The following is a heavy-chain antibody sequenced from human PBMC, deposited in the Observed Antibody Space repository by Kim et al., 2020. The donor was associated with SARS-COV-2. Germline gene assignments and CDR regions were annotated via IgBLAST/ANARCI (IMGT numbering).Heavy chain of an antibody. V-gene: IGHV3-43*01. Sequence: GGSLRLSCAASGFTFDAYTMHWVRRSPEKGLQWVSLITSDGGSAFYADSVRGRFTISRDNSKNSLFLEMHSLTSGDTGLYYCVKERQKIVEFDYRGRGTLVTVSS. CDR1: GFTFDAYT. J-gene: IGHJ4*02. CDR2: ITSDGGSA. CDR3: VKERQKIVEFDY. D-gene: IGHD2-15*01.